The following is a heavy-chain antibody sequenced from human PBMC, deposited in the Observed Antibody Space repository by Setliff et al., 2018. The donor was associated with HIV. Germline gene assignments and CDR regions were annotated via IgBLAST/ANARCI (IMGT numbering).Heavy chain of an antibody. CDR2: MNIDGSTT. V-gene: IGHV3-74*01. D-gene: IGHD5-12*01. CDR3: TRASGYPRFDP. J-gene: IGHJ5*02. Sequence: PGGSLRLSCAASGFTFSTYWMHWVRQAPGKGLEWVSRMNIDGSTTDYADSVKGRFTISRDSAKNTLYLQLNGLTAEDTGVYYCTRASGYPRFDPWGQGTLVTVSS. CDR1: GFTFSTYW.